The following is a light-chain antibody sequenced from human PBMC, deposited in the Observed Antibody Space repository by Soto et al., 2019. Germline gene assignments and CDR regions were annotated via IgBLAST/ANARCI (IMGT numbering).Light chain of an antibody. CDR2: GAS. CDR1: QNIGIY. Sequence: QLTLSASSVSASVGDRVTITCRSSQNIGIYLNWYHQKAGKAPKLLVFGASTLQSGVPPRFSGSGSGTEFTLSIGSLQPEDFATYYCPHSYAKRRTFGQGARADI. CDR3: PHSYAKRRT. V-gene: IGKV1-39*01. J-gene: IGKJ1*01.